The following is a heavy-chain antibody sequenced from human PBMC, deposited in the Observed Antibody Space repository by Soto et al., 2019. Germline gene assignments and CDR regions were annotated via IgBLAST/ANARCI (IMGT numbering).Heavy chain of an antibody. J-gene: IGHJ3*02. CDR3: ARRMWLVGNDAFDI. V-gene: IGHV4-34*01. CDR2: INHSGST. D-gene: IGHD6-19*01. CDR1: GGSFSGYY. Sequence: SGTLSPTCAVYGGSFSGYYWSWIRQPPGKGLEWIGEINHSGSTNYNPSLKSRVTISVDTSKNQFSLKLSSVTAAATAVYYCARRMWLVGNDAFDIWGQGTMVTVSS.